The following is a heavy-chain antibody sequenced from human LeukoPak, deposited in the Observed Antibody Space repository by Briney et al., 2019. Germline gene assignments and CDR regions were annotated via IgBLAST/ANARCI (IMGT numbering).Heavy chain of an antibody. J-gene: IGHJ6*04. CDR1: GFTFDDYA. Sequence: GGSLRLSCAASGFTFDDYAMHWVRQAPGKGLEWVSLISWDGGSTYYADSVKGRFTISRDNSKNSLYLQMNSLRAEDTALYYCAKDRVRGSKHEDRRGPSQGMDVWGKGTTVTVSS. D-gene: IGHD2-15*01. CDR3: AKDRVRGSKHEDRRGPSQGMDV. V-gene: IGHV3-43D*03. CDR2: ISWDGGST.